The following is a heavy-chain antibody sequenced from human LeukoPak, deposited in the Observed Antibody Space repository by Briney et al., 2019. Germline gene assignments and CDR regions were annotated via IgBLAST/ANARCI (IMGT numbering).Heavy chain of an antibody. CDR1: GYTFTIYG. J-gene: IGHJ4*02. CDR2: ISAYTGNT. V-gene: IGHV1-18*01. D-gene: IGHD3-22*01. CDR3: ARGATTDSNNYYRV. Sequence: ASVKVSCKASGYTFTIYGINWLRQAPGQGLEWMAWISAYTGNTNYAQKFQGRVTMTTDTSTSTAYMELMSLRSDDTAVYYCARGATTDSNNYYRVWGQGTLVTVSS.